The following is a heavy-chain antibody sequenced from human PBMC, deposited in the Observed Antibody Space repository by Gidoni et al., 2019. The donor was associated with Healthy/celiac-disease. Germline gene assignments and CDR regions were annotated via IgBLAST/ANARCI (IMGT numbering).Heavy chain of an antibody. V-gene: IGHV4-34*01. CDR1: GGSFSGYY. J-gene: IGHJ3*02. Sequence: QVQLQQWGAGLLKPSETLSLTCAVYGGSFSGYYWSWIRQPPGKGLEWIGEIHHSGSTNYNPSLKSRVTISVDTSKNQFSLKLSSVTTADTAVYYCARSRTGDAFDIWGQGTMVTVSS. CDR2: IHHSGST. CDR3: ARSRTGDAFDI. D-gene: IGHD7-27*01.